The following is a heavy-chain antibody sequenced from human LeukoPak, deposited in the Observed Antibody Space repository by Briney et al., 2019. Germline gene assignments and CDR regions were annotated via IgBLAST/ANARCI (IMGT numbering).Heavy chain of an antibody. CDR2: IYFSGST. CDR3: ARSYDTNFDY. D-gene: IGHD3-3*01. V-gene: IGHV4-59*01. Sequence: ASETLSLTCTVSGGSIRSYYWSWSRQPPGKGLEWIGYIYFSGSTSYNPSLKSRVTISVDRSKNQFSLKLSSVAAADTAVYYCARSYDTNFDYWGQGALVADSS. CDR1: GGSIRSYY. J-gene: IGHJ4*02.